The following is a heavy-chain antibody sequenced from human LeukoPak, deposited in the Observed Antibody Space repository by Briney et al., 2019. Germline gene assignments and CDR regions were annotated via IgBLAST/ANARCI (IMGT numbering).Heavy chain of an antibody. CDR1: GGSISSYY. CDR3: ARGLWSRRVVTAIYWYFDL. J-gene: IGHJ2*01. CDR2: IYYSGST. D-gene: IGHD2-21*02. Sequence: SETLSLTCTVSGGSISSYYWSWIRQPPGKGLEWIGYIYYSGSTNYNPSLKSRVTISVDTSKNQFSLKLSSVTAADTAVYYCARGLWSRRVVTAIYWYFDLWGRGALVTVSS. V-gene: IGHV4-59*01.